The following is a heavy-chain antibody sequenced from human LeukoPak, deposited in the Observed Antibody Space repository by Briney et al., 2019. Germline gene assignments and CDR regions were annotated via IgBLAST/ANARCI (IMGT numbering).Heavy chain of an antibody. CDR1: GYTFTGYY. D-gene: IGHD3-10*01. CDR3: ALEAYYYGSGSFYYGMDV. V-gene: IGHV1-2*02. J-gene: IGHJ6*04. CDR2: INPNSGGA. Sequence: ASVKVSCKASGYTFTGYYMHWVRQAPGQGLEWMGWINPNSGGANYAQKFQGRVTMTRDTSISTAYMELSRLKSDDTAVYYCALEAYYYGSGSFYYGMDVWGKGTTVAVSS.